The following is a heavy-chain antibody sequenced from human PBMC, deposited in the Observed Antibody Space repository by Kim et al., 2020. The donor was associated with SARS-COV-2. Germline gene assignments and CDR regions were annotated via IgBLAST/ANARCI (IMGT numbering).Heavy chain of an antibody. D-gene: IGHD7-27*01. CDR3: ARDDSLGGFDY. CDR1: GDSITSGGYY. J-gene: IGHJ4*02. V-gene: IGHV4-31*03. CDR2: IYYGGNT. Sequence: SETLSLTCTVSGDSITSGGYYWNWIRQQPGKGLEWIGSIYYGGNTHYIPSLKSRLTISVDTSKNHFSLNLNSATAADTAVYYCARDDSLGGFDYWGQGIPATASA.